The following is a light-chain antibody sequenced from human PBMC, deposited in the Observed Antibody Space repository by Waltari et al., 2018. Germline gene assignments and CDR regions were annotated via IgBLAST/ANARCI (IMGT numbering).Light chain of an antibody. J-gene: IGLJ3*02. Sequence: QSVLTQPPSASGTPGQRVTIPCSGGPSNIGSNPVNWYQQLPGTAPKLLIYNNNQRPSGVPDRFSGSKSGTSASLAISGLQSDDEADYSCAVWDDSLNGRVFGGGTRLTVL. V-gene: IGLV1-44*01. CDR1: PSNIGSNP. CDR3: AVWDDSLNGRV. CDR2: NNN.